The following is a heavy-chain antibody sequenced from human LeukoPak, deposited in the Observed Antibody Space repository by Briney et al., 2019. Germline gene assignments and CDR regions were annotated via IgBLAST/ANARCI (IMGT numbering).Heavy chain of an antibody. CDR1: GLTFSRFW. D-gene: IGHD3-10*01. V-gene: IGHV3-7*01. Sequence: GGSLRLSCAASGLTFSRFWMSWVRQAPGKGLEWVANIEEDGSEKNYVDSVRGRFTISRDNAKNSLYLQMNSLRDGDTALYYCAAGATSFDPWGQGTLVTVSS. CDR2: IEEDGSEK. J-gene: IGHJ5*02. CDR3: AAGATSFDP.